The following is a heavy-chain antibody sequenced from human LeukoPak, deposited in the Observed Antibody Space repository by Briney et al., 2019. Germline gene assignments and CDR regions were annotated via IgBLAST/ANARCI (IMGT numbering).Heavy chain of an antibody. J-gene: IGHJ6*03. D-gene: IGHD3-22*01. Sequence: PGESLKISCKGSGYSFTSYWIGWVRQMPGKGLEWMGIIYPGDSDTRYSPSFQGQVTISADKSISTAYLQWSSLKASDTAMYYCARSPGTYYYDSSGLLYYYYYMDVWSKGTTVTVSS. V-gene: IGHV5-51*01. CDR1: GYSFTSYW. CDR3: ARSPGTYYYDSSGLLYYYYYMDV. CDR2: IYPGDSDT.